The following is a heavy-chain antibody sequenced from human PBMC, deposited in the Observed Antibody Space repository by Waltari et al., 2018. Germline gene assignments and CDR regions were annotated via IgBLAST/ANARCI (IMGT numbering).Heavy chain of an antibody. V-gene: IGHV2-26*01. Sequence: QVTLKESGPVLVKPTETLTLTCTVSGFSLSNARMGVSWIRQPPGKALEWLAHIFSNDEKSYSTSLKSRLTISKDTSKSQVVLTMTNMDPLDTATYYCARAPIFDWYPYFDYWGQGTLVTVSS. CDR3: ARAPIFDWYPYFDY. D-gene: IGHD3-9*01. CDR1: GFSLSNARMG. CDR2: IFSNDEK. J-gene: IGHJ4*02.